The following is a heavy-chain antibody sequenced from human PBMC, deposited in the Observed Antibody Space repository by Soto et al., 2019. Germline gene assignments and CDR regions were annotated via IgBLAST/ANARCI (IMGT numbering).Heavy chain of an antibody. D-gene: IGHD4-17*01. CDR2: VKSRGDGGTA. CDR3: TTDKGNGDKGKY. V-gene: IGHV3-15*05. J-gene: IGHJ4*02. Sequence: GGSLRLSCTASGFSFTRAWMSWVRQAPGKGLEWVGRVKSRGDGGTAVSAAPVKDRFTVSRDDSKNILYLHMNSLQIEDTAVYYCTTDKGNGDKGKYWGRGTLVTVSS. CDR1: GFSFTRAW.